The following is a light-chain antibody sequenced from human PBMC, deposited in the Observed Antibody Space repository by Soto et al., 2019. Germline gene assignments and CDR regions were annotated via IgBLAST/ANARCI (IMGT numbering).Light chain of an antibody. Sequence: MGLTQSPGTRSFSPGERATLSCGASQSISSNYLAWYQQKPGQAPRLLIYGASIRATGIPDRFSGSGSGTDFILTISRLEPEDFAVYYCQQYDNSRRTFGQGTKVEVK. CDR2: GAS. CDR1: QSISSNY. V-gene: IGKV3-20*01. CDR3: QQYDNSRRT. J-gene: IGKJ1*01.